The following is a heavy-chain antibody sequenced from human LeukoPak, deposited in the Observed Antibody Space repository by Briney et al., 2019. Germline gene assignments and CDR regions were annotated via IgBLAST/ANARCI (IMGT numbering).Heavy chain of an antibody. V-gene: IGHV2-5*02. CDR1: GFSLSTSGVG. J-gene: IGHJ4*02. D-gene: IGHD3-10*01. Sequence: SGPTLVKPTQTLTLTCTFSGFSLSTSGVGVGWIRQPPGKALEWLALIYWDDDKRYSPSLKSRLTITKDTSINQVVLTMTNMDPVDTATYYCAHAPGYYGSGSYFKNGQFDYWGQGTLVTVSS. CDR3: AHAPGYYGSGSYFKNGQFDY. CDR2: IYWDDDK.